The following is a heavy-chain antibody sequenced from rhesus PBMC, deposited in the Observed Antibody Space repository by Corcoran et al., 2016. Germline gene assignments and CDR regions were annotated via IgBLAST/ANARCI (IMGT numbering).Heavy chain of an antibody. D-gene: IGHD4-29*01. Sequence: QVQLQESGPGLVKPSETLSPTCAVSGGSISSNYWRLFRQPPGKGLEGIGYIFGGSGSTSYNPSLKSRFSFSTDTSKNQFSLKLTSVTDADTAVYYCARLRAGYGLDSWGQGVVVTVSS. V-gene: IGHV4-147*01. J-gene: IGHJ6*01. CDR2: IFGGSGST. CDR3: ARLRAGYGLDS. CDR1: GGSISSNY.